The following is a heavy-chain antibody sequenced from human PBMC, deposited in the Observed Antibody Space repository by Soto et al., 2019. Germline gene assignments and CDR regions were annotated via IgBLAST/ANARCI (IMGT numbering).Heavy chain of an antibody. J-gene: IGHJ6*03. V-gene: IGHV4-34*01. CDR3: ARVKKRSGSSWYYYYYYMDV. CDR2: INHSGST. CDR1: GGSFSGYY. D-gene: IGHD6-13*01. Sequence: SETLSLTCAVYGGSFSGYYWSWIRQPPGKGLEWIGEINHSGSTNYNPSLKSRVTISVDTSKNQFSLKLSSVTAADTAVYYCARVKKRSGSSWYYYYYYMDVWGKGTTVTVSS.